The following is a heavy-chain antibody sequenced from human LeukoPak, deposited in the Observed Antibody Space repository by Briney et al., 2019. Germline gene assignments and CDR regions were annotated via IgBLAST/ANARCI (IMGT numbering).Heavy chain of an antibody. V-gene: IGHV3-33*01. CDR3: ARGGIVVVTAEFNY. CDR1: GFTFSSYG. CDR2: IWYDGSNK. Sequence: GGSLRLSCAASGFTFSSYGMHWVRQAPGKGLEWVAVIWYDGSNKYYADSVKGRFTISRDNSKNTLYPQMNSLRAEDTAVYYCARGGIVVVTAEFNYWGQGTLVTVSS. D-gene: IGHD3-22*01. J-gene: IGHJ4*02.